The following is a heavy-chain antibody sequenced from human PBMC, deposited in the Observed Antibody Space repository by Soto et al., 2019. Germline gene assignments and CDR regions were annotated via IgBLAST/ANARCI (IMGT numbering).Heavy chain of an antibody. CDR1: GYTFTGYY. CDR3: ARDRGRIAAAGIPGPFGY. V-gene: IGHV1-2*02. D-gene: IGHD6-13*01. CDR2: INPNSGGT. J-gene: IGHJ4*02. Sequence: GASVKVSCKASGYTFTGYYMHWVRQAPGQGXEWMGWINPNSGGTNYAQKFQGRVTMTRDTSISTAYMELSRLRSDDTAVYYCARDRGRIAAAGIPGPFGYWGQGTLVTVSS.